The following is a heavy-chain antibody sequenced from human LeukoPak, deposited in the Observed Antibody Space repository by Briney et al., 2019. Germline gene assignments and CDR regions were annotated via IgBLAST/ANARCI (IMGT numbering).Heavy chain of an antibody. CDR1: GGSISSGGYY. D-gene: IGHD3-22*01. Sequence: SETLSLTCTVSGGSISSGGYYWSWIRQHPGKGLEWIGYIYYSGSTYYNPSLKSRVTISVDTSKNQFSMKLSSVTATDTAVNYCARNYYESSGYYWGAFDYWGQGTLVTVSS. CDR3: ARNYYESSGYYWGAFDY. CDR2: IYYSGST. V-gene: IGHV4-31*03. J-gene: IGHJ4*02.